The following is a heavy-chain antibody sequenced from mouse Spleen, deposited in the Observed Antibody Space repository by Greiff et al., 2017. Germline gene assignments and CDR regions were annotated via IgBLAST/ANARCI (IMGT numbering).Heavy chain of an antibody. CDR1: GYTFTSYW. D-gene: IGHD4-1*01. Sequence: QVQLKQPGAELVKPGASVKLSCKASGYTFTSYWMHWVKQRPGRGLEWIGRIDPNSGGTKYNEKFKSKATLTVDKPSSTAYMQLSSLTSEDSAVYYCARCPPGTREVWFAYWGQGTLVTVSA. CDR3: ARCPPGTREVWFAY. J-gene: IGHJ3*01. CDR2: IDPNSGGT. V-gene: IGHV1-72*01.